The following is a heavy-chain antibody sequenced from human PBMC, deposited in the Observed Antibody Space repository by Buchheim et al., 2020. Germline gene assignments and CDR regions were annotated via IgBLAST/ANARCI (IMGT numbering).Heavy chain of an antibody. CDR1: GFPFSIYW. Sequence: EVQLVESGGGLVQPGGSLRLSCSAPGFPFSIYWMHWVRQAPGKGLAWVSHINREGTTTNYADSVRGRFTLSRDNGKNTLYLQMNNLRAEDKAVYYCVRDMYGSGDYWGQGTL. CDR2: INREGTTT. V-gene: IGHV3-74*01. J-gene: IGHJ4*02. CDR3: VRDMYGSGDY. D-gene: IGHD3-10*01.